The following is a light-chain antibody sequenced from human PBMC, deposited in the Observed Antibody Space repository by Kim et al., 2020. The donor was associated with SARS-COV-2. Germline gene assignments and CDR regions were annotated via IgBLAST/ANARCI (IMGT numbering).Light chain of an antibody. Sequence: EIVLTQSPATLSLSPGERATLSCRASQSVSSYLGWYQQRPGQAPRLLIYDASNRATDVPARFSGSGSGTDFTLTISNLEPEDFAVYYCQQRVDWPLTFGGGTKVEIK. CDR2: DAS. CDR1: QSVSSY. CDR3: QQRVDWPLT. J-gene: IGKJ4*01. V-gene: IGKV3-11*01.